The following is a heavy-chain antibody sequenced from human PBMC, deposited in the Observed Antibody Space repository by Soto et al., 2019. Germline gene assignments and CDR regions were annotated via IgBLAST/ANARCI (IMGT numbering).Heavy chain of an antibody. D-gene: IGHD2-2*01. CDR1: GFTFSSYN. J-gene: IGHJ4*02. V-gene: IGHV3-48*01. CDR3: ARDIFYAIDY. Sequence: GGSLRLSCAASGFTFSSYNMNWVRQAPGRGLEWVSYISGISSTVYYADSVKGRFTISRDSAKNSLYLQMNSLRAEDTAVYYCARDIFYAIDYWGQGALVTVSS. CDR2: ISGISSTV.